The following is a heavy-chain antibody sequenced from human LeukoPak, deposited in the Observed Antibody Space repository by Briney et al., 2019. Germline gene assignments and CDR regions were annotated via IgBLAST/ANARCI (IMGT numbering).Heavy chain of an antibody. V-gene: IGHV3-11*04. J-gene: IGHJ4*01. D-gene: IGHD2-2*01. CDR3: ARETPDSNSWTDFDF. CDR2: ISRSGDTR. CDR1: GFTFSDSY. Sequence: RPGGSLRLSCAASGFTFSDSYMNWIRQAPGKGLEWVSYISRSGDTRYYADSVRGRFTISRDNGKNSLYLQMSSLRAEDTAIYYCARETPDSNSWTDFDFWGHGTLVTVSS.